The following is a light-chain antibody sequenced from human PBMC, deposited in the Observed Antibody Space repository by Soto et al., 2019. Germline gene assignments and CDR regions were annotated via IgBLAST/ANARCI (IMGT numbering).Light chain of an antibody. CDR2: WAS. CDR3: QQYYSTPRT. J-gene: IGKJ1*01. Sequence: IVMTHSPDSLAVCLGERATINCKPIQPVLDSFNNKEYLTWYQQKPGQPPKLLIYWASTREFGVPDRFSGSGSGTDFTLTISSLKPEDVAVYYCQQYYSTPRTFGHGTKVDI. CDR1: QPVLDSFNNKEY. V-gene: IGKV4-1*01.